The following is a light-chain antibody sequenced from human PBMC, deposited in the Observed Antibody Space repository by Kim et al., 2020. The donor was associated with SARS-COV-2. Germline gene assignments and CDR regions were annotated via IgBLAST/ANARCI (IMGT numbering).Light chain of an antibody. J-gene: IGKJ1*01. V-gene: IGKV3-15*01. CDR3: QQYNHWPRT. CDR2: GAS. CDR1: QSLSRN. Sequence: EVVMTQSPATLSVSPGERATLSCRASQSLSRNLAWYQQKPGQAPRLLIYGASTRATGIPARFSGSGSGTEFTLTISSLQSEDFALYYCQQYNHWPRTFGQGTKVDIK.